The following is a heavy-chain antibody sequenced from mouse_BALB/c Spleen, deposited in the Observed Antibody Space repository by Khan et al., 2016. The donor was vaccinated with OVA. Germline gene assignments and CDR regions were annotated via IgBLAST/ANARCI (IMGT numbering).Heavy chain of an antibody. V-gene: IGHV3-2*02. D-gene: IGHD2-3*01. Sequence: EVQLVESGPGLVKPSQSLALTCTVSGSSIPSDYAWNWIRQFPGSKLEWMGYIRNSGNTSYNPSLKSRITITRDTSKNQFFLQLNSVTTEDTATXYCARDGHWYFDVGGAGTTVTVSS. CDR2: IRNSGNT. CDR3: ARDGHWYFDV. J-gene: IGHJ1*01. CDR1: GSSIPSDYA.